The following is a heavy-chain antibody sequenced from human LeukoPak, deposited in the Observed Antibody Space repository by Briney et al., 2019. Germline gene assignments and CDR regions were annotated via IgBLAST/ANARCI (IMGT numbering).Heavy chain of an antibody. CDR1: GGTFSSYT. CDR2: IIYIRGIA. Sequence: SVKVSCKASGGTFSSYTMSWVRQAPGQGLEWMGRIIYIRGIANYAQKFQGRVTITADKSTSTAYMELSSMRSEDTAVYYCASFYYDSSGYLDYWGQGTLVTVSS. V-gene: IGHV1-69*02. CDR3: ASFYYDSSGYLDY. D-gene: IGHD3-22*01. J-gene: IGHJ4*02.